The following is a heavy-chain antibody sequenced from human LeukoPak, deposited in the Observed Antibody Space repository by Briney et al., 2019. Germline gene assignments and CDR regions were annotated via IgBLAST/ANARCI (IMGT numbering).Heavy chain of an antibody. CDR3: ARDFGMGITPGDDFDF. CDR1: GFSFSKYW. V-gene: IGHV3-74*01. D-gene: IGHD3-16*01. Sequence: GASLRLSCAPSGFSFSKYWMHWVRQTPGGGLVWVSCINEDGSYTNYADSLKGRFIIPRDNARNTVFLQKNSLRAEDTAVYYCARDFGMGITPGDDFDFWGQGTLVTVSS. CDR2: INEDGSYT. J-gene: IGHJ4*02.